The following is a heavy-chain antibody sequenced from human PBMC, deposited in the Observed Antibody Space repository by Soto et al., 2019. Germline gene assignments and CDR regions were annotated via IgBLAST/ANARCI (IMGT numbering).Heavy chain of an antibody. CDR2: IHSDGGT. J-gene: IGHJ5*02. CDR1: GLTVSNNN. D-gene: IGHD6-19*01. Sequence: EVQLVEPGGGLFRLGGPLSLSGAASGLTVSNNNWSWFRQAPGKGREWVSIIHSDGGTYYADSVKGRFTISRDNSRNTVYLQMNSLRAEDTAVYYCGSIAVAEGFDPWGQGILVTVSS. V-gene: IGHV3-53*01. CDR3: GSIAVAEGFDP.